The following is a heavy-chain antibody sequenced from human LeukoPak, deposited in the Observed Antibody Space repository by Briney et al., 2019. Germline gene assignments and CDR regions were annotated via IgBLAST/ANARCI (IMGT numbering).Heavy chain of an antibody. CDR2: ISGSGGST. V-gene: IGHV3-23*01. Sequence: PGGSLRLSCAASGFTFSSYAMSWVRQAPGKGLEWVSAISGSGGSTYYADSVKGRFTISRDNSKNTLYLQMNSLRAEDTAVYYCARDTSRYCSSTSCYAAFDYWGQGTLVTVSS. D-gene: IGHD2-2*01. CDR1: GFTFSSYA. CDR3: ARDTSRYCSSTSCYAAFDY. J-gene: IGHJ4*02.